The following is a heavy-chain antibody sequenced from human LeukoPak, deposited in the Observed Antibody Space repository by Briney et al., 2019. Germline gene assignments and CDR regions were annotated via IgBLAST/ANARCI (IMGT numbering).Heavy chain of an antibody. Sequence: PGGSLRLSCAASGFTFSTYNMNWVRQAPGKGLEWVSSISSSSNYIYYADSVKGRFTISRDNAKNSLCLQMNSLRAEDTDVYYCARDVGASAPDAFDIWGQGTKVTVSS. D-gene: IGHD1-26*01. CDR2: ISSSSNYI. CDR1: GFTFSTYN. J-gene: IGHJ3*02. V-gene: IGHV3-21*01. CDR3: ARDVGASAPDAFDI.